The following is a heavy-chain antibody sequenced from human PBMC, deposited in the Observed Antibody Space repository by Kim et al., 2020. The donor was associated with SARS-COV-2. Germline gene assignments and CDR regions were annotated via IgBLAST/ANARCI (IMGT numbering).Heavy chain of an antibody. Sequence: GGSLRLSCAASGFTFSSYGMHWVRQAPGKGLEWVAVISYDGSNKYYADSVKGRFTISRDNSKNTLYLQMNSLRAEDTAVYYCAKDEAWTRENYDYVWGSYELFLVPRGPRSIDYWGQGTLVTVSS. J-gene: IGHJ4*02. V-gene: IGHV3-30*18. CDR2: ISYDGSNK. CDR1: GFTFSSYG. D-gene: IGHD3-16*01. CDR3: AKDEAWTRENYDYVWGSYELFLVPRGPRSIDY.